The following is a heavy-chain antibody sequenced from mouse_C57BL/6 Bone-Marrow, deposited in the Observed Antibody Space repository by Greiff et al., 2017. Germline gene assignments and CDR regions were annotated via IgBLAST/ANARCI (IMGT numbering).Heavy chain of an antibody. Sequence: EVQLQQSGAELVRPGASVKLSCTASGFNIKDDYMHWVKQRPEQGLEWIGWIDPENGDTEYASKFQGKATITADTSSNTAYLQLSSLTYEDTAVYYCTTPLITTVVAKWYFDVWGTGTTVTVSS. CDR1: GFNIKDDY. V-gene: IGHV14-4*01. CDR2: IDPENGDT. CDR3: TTPLITTVVAKWYFDV. J-gene: IGHJ1*03. D-gene: IGHD1-1*01.